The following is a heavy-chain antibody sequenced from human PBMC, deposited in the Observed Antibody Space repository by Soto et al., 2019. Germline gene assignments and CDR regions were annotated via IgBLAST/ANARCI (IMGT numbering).Heavy chain of an antibody. J-gene: IGHJ4*02. CDR2: IYYSGST. Sequence: QLQLQESGPGLVKPSETLSLTCTVSGGSISSSSYYWGWIRQPPGKGLEWIGSIYYSGSTYYNPSLKSRVTTSVDTSKTPFSLKLSSVTAADTAVYYCARHRITMVRGVIGAFDYWGQGTLVTVSS. D-gene: IGHD3-10*01. CDR1: GGSISSSSYY. V-gene: IGHV4-39*01. CDR3: ARHRITMVRGVIGAFDY.